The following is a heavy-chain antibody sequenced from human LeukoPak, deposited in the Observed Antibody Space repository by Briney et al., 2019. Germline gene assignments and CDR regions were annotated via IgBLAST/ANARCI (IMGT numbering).Heavy chain of an antibody. CDR1: GFTFSSYD. J-gene: IGHJ4*02. V-gene: IGHV3-23*01. CDR2: ISASDIT. D-gene: IGHD3-10*01. Sequence: GGSLRLSCAASGFTFSSYDISWVRQAPGKGLEWVSSISASDITNFADSVKGRFTISRDNSKNTLYLQMNSLRAEDTAVYYCAKDYGSGSGEYFDYWGQGTLVTVSS. CDR3: AKDYGSGSGEYFDY.